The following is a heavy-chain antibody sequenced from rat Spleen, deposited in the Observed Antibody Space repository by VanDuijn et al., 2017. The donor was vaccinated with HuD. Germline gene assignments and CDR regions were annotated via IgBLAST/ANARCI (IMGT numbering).Heavy chain of an antibody. J-gene: IGHJ4*01. D-gene: IGHD1-10*01. Sequence: QVQLKESGPGLVQPSQTLSLTCTVSGFSLIRYNVHWVRQPPGKGLEWMGIMRYNGDTAYNSSLKSRLSISRDTSKKQIFLKLDSLQTDDTGTYYCTRETYYNSPYYWFMDAWGQGASVTVSS. CDR3: TRETYYNSPYYWFMDA. CDR2: MRYNGDT. CDR1: GFSLIRYN. V-gene: IGHV2-63*01.